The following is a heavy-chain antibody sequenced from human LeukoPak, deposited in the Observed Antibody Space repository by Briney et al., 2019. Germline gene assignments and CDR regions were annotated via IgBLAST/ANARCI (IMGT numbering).Heavy chain of an antibody. CDR3: ARDPGDVYSSSSDH. CDR1: GYTFTCYY. Sequence: ASVKLSCKASGYTFTCYYMHWVRQAPGQGLEWMGRINPNSGGTNYAQKFQGRVTITADKSTSTAYMERSSLRSEDTAVYYCARDPGDVYSSSSDHWGQGTLGTVSS. CDR2: INPNSGGT. D-gene: IGHD6-6*01. J-gene: IGHJ5*02. V-gene: IGHV1-2*06.